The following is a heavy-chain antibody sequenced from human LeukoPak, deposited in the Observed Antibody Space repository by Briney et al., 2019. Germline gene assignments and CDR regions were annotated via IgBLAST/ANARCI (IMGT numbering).Heavy chain of an antibody. CDR1: GFSLSSYA. V-gene: IGHV3-7*01. J-gene: IGHJ6*03. Sequence: PGGSLRLSCAASGFSLSSYAMSWVRQAPGKGLEWVANIKQDGSEKHYVDSVKGRFTISRDNAKNSLYLQMNSLRAEDTAVYYCARDAFSYYYYYMDVWGKGTTVTVSS. CDR2: IKQDGSEK. CDR3: ARDAFSYYYYYMDV.